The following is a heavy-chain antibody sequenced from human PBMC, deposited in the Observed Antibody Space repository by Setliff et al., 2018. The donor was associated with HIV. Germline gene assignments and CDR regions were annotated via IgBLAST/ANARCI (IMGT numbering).Heavy chain of an antibody. CDR3: ARDSGATAFDY. J-gene: IGHJ4*02. Sequence: GASVKVSCKASGFTFTSSAVQRVRQARGQRLEWIGWIVVGSGNTNYAQKFQERVTITRDMSTSTAYMELSSLRSEDTAVYYCARDSGATAFDYWGQGTLVTVSS. V-gene: IGHV1-58*01. CDR1: GFTFTSSA. D-gene: IGHD1-26*01. CDR2: IVVGSGNT.